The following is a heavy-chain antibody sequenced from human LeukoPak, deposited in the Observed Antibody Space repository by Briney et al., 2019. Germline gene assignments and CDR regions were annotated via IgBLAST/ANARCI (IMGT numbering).Heavy chain of an antibody. Sequence: PGGSLRLSCAASGFTFSSYAMHWVRQAPGKGLEWVAVISHDGSNKYYADSVKGRFTISRDNSKNTLYLQMNSLRAEDTAVYYCAREGSGSYYLDAFDIWGQGTMVTVSS. D-gene: IGHD1-26*01. V-gene: IGHV3-30-3*01. J-gene: IGHJ3*02. CDR1: GFTFSSYA. CDR3: AREGSGSYYLDAFDI. CDR2: ISHDGSNK.